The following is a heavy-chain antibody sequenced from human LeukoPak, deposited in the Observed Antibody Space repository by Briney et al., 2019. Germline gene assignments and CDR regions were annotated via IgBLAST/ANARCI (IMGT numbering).Heavy chain of an antibody. CDR1: GGSISSYY. Sequence: SETLSLTCTVSGGSISSYYWSWIRQPPGKGLEWIGYIYYSGSTNYNPSLKSRVTISVDTSKNQFSLKLSPVTAADTAVYYCATRRMAVAGRRPFDYWGQGTLVTVSS. CDR2: IYYSGST. CDR3: ATRRMAVAGRRPFDY. J-gene: IGHJ4*02. D-gene: IGHD6-19*01. V-gene: IGHV4-59*01.